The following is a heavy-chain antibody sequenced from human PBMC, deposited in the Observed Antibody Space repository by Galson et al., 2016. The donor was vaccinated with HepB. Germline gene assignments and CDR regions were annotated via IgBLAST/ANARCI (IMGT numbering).Heavy chain of an antibody. D-gene: IGHD4-11*01. CDR2: SIPIFGTA. V-gene: IGHV1-69*01. J-gene: IGHJ4*02. CDR3: ARGPIYSDSRD. Sequence: CTASGGTFSHYAISWVRQAPGQGLEWMGGSIPIFGTANYAQKFQGRVTITADESTSTAYMELSSLRSEDTAVYYCARGPIYSDSRDWGQGTLVTVSS. CDR1: GGTFSHYA.